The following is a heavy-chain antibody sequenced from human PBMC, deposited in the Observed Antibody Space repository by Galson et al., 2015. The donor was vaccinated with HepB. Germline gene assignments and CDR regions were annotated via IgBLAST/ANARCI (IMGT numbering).Heavy chain of an antibody. J-gene: IGHJ3*02. Sequence: TLSLTCTVSGDSISSYYWSWIRQPPGRGLEWVGYTYYSGATNYNPSLKSRLTISADTSKNQFALKLTSVTAADTAVYYCARSGRFGLVTMGPFDIWGPGTVVTVSS. CDR3: ARSGRFGLVTMGPFDI. V-gene: IGHV4-59*01. CDR1: GDSISSYY. CDR2: TYYSGAT. D-gene: IGHD3/OR15-3a*01.